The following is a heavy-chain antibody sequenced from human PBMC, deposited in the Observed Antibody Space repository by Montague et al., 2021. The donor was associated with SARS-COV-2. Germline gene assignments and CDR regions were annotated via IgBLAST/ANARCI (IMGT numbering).Heavy chain of an antibody. D-gene: IGHD5-12*01. CDR1: GGSISSSNYY. Sequence: SETLSLTCTVSGGSISSSNYYWDWIRQPPGKGLEWIGSIYDSGSTYYNPSLKSRVTKSVDTSKNHFSLKLSSVTAADTAVYYCARRGRKLLPVATTIGGFDIWGQGTMVTVSS. V-gene: IGHV4-39*02. CDR2: IYDSGST. CDR3: ARRGRKLLPVATTIGGFDI. J-gene: IGHJ3*02.